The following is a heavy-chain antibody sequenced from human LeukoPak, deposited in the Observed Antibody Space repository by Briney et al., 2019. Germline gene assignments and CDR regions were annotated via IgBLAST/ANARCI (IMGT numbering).Heavy chain of an antibody. Sequence: GESLKISCKGSGYNFPSYWIAWVRQMPGKGLEWMGVIYPGDSDTRYSPSFQGQVTISADKSISTAYLQWSSLQASDTAIYYCARLLGPNRALDYWGQGTLVTVCS. J-gene: IGHJ4*02. CDR1: GYNFPSYW. V-gene: IGHV5-51*01. CDR3: ARLLGPNRALDY. CDR2: IYPGDSDT.